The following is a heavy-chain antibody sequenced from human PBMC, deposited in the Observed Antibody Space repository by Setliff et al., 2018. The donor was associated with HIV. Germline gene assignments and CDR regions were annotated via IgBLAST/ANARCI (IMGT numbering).Heavy chain of an antibody. CDR1: GGSISSHY. Sequence: SETLSLTCTVSGGSISSHYWSWIRQPPGKGLEWIGGIYYSGSTNYNPSLKSRVTISVDTSKNQFSLRLTSVTAADTAVYYCARAPPGIQNDAFDVWGQGTMVTVSS. CDR2: IYYSGST. CDR3: ARAPPGIQNDAFDV. J-gene: IGHJ3*01. V-gene: IGHV4-59*08.